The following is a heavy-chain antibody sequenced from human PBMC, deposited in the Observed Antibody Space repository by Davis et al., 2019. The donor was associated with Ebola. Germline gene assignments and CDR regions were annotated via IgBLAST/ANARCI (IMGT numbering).Heavy chain of an antibody. CDR2: INAGNGNT. Sequence: ASVKVSCKASGYTFTAHFMHWVRQAPGQGLEWMGWINAGNGNTKYSQKFQGRVTITRETSANTAYMDLSSLRSEDTARYYCARGQQWLAVDYWGQGTLVTVSS. V-gene: IGHV1-3*01. D-gene: IGHD6-19*01. CDR1: GYTFTAHF. CDR3: ARGQQWLAVDY. J-gene: IGHJ4*02.